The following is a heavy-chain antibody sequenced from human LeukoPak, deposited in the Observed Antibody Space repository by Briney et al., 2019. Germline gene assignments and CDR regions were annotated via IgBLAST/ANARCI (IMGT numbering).Heavy chain of an antibody. Sequence: SETLSLTCTVSGGSISSSSYYWGWIRQPPGKGLEWIGSIYYSGSTYYNPSLKSRVTISVDTSKNQFSLKLSSVTAADTAVYYCARRSYSSSSFDPWGQGTLVTVSS. CDR1: GGSISSSSYY. J-gene: IGHJ5*02. CDR2: IYYSGST. CDR3: ARRSYSSSSFDP. V-gene: IGHV4-39*01. D-gene: IGHD6-13*01.